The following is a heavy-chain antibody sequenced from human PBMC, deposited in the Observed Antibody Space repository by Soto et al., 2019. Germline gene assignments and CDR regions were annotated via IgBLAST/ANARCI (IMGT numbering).Heavy chain of an antibody. D-gene: IGHD5-12*01. CDR2: VKDGGHT. CDR3: ARGQEGVVATH. CDR1: GGSLSGYY. V-gene: IGHV4-34*01. Sequence: QVQLQQWGAGLLKPSETLSLNCAVTGGSLSGYYWSWIRQPPGKGLEWIGEVKDGGHTNYSPSLRGRVTISSDPSNNQFSRGLNSVTAADTGVYYCARGQEGVVATHWDQGSLVTVSS. J-gene: IGHJ4*02.